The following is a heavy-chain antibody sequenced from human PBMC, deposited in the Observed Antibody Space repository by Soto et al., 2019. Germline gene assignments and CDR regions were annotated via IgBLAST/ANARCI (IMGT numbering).Heavy chain of an antibody. J-gene: IGHJ3*02. CDR2: IYHSGST. CDR1: GYSISSGYY. Sequence: PSETLSLTCAVSGYSISSGYYWGWIRQPPGKGLEWIGSIYHSGSTYYNPSLKSRVTISVDTPKNQFSLKLSSVTAADTAVYYCARGYYYDSSGSVAFDIWGQGTMVTVSS. D-gene: IGHD3-22*01. V-gene: IGHV4-38-2*01. CDR3: ARGYYYDSSGSVAFDI.